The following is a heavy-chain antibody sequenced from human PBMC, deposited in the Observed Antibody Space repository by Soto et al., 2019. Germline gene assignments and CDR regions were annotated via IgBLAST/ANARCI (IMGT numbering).Heavy chain of an antibody. CDR2: IYSGGST. J-gene: IGHJ3*02. CDR3: ARDRFVGATIWPDAFDI. CDR1: GFTVSSNY. V-gene: IGHV3-53*01. Sequence: PGGSLRLSCAASGFTVSSNYMSWVRQSPLKGLGWVSVIYSGGSTYCADSVKGRFTISRDNSKNTLYLQMNSLRAEDTAVYHCARDRFVGATIWPDAFDIWGQGTMVTVSS. D-gene: IGHD1-26*01.